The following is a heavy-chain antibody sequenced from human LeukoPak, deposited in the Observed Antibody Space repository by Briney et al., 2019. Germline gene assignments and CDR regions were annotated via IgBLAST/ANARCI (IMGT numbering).Heavy chain of an antibody. CDR2: ISGSGGST. CDR3: AKVKTVTTSHYDY. J-gene: IGHJ4*02. D-gene: IGHD4-17*01. V-gene: IGHV3-23*01. Sequence: GGSLRLSCAASGFTFSSYAMSWVRKAPGKGLEWVSAISGSGGSTYYADSVKGRFTISRDNSKNTLYLQMNSLRAEDTAVHYCAKVKTVTTSHYDYWGQGTLVTVSS. CDR1: GFTFSSYA.